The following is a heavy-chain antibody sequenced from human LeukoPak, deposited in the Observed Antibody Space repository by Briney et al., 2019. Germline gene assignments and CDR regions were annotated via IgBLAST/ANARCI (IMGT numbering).Heavy chain of an antibody. Sequence: SETLSLTCTVSGGSISSYYWSWIRQPPGKGLEWIGYIYYSGSTNYNPSLKSRVTISVDTSKNQFSLKLSSVTAADTAVYYCAREVDTAMMDYWGQGTLVTVSS. CDR1: GGSISSYY. V-gene: IGHV4-59*01. CDR3: AREVDTAMMDY. J-gene: IGHJ4*02. CDR2: IYYSGST. D-gene: IGHD5-18*01.